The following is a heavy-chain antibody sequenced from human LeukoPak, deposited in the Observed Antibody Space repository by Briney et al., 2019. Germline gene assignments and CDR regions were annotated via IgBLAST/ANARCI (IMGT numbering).Heavy chain of an antibody. J-gene: IGHJ4*02. CDR3: ARQPQHEASFDY. CDR2: IKSDASEE. V-gene: IGHV3-7*01. CDR1: GFTFSSYA. Sequence: GRSLRLSCAASGFTFSSYAMHWVRQAPGKGLEWVANIKSDASEEKYLDSVMGRFKISRDNAEDSLFLQMNSLRAEDTAVYFCARQPQHEASFDYWGQGALVAVSS.